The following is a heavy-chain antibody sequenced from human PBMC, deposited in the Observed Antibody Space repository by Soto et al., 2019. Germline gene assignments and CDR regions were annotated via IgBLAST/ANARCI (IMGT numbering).Heavy chain of an antibody. Sequence: PSETMSLTCTVSGGSICSSSYYWGWNRQPPGKGLEWIGSIYYSGSTYYNPSLKSRVTISVDTSKNQFSLKLSSVTAADTAVYYCARHRDSSSSFGMDVWGQGTTVTVSS. V-gene: IGHV4-39*01. CDR3: ARHRDSSSSFGMDV. J-gene: IGHJ6*02. CDR1: GGSICSSSYY. D-gene: IGHD6-6*01. CDR2: IYYSGST.